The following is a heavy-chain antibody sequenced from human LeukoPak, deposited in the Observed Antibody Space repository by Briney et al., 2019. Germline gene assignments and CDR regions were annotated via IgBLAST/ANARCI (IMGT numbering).Heavy chain of an antibody. Sequence: SETLSLTCAVSGGSISSGGYSWSWIRQPPGKGLEWIGYIYHSGSTYYNPSLKSRVTISVDRSKNQFSLKLSSVTAADTAVYYCARARITIFGVVQGAFDYWGQGTLVTVSS. CDR3: ARARITIFGVVQGAFDY. CDR1: GGSISSGGYS. D-gene: IGHD3-3*01. J-gene: IGHJ4*02. CDR2: IYHSGST. V-gene: IGHV4-30-2*01.